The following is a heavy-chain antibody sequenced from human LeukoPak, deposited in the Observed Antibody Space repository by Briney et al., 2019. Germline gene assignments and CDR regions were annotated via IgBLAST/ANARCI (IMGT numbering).Heavy chain of an antibody. J-gene: IGHJ4*02. CDR2: IKQDGSEK. V-gene: IGHV3-7*01. CDR1: GFTFSKHW. CDR3: ARDLYRIVVVPHYFDY. D-gene: IGHD3-22*01. Sequence: PGGSLRLSCAASGFTFSKHWMSWVRQAPGKGLEWVANIKQDGSEKYYVDSVKGRFTISRDNAKNSLYLQMNSLRAEDTAVYYCARDLYRIVVVPHYFDYWGQGTLVTVSS.